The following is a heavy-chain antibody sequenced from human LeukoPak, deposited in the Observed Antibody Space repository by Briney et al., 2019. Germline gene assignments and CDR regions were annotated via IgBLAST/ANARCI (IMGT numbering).Heavy chain of an antibody. D-gene: IGHD6-19*01. CDR3: AKDKTYSSGWEDY. Sequence: GRSLRLSCAASGFTFDDYATHWVRQAPGKGLEWVSGISWNSGSIGYADSVKGRFTISRDNAKNPLYLQMNSLRAEDTALYYCAKDKTYSSGWEDYWGQGTLVTVSS. V-gene: IGHV3-9*01. CDR1: GFTFDDYA. J-gene: IGHJ4*02. CDR2: ISWNSGSI.